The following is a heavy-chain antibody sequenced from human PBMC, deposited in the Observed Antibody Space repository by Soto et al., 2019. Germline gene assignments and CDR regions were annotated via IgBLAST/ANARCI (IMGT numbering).Heavy chain of an antibody. Sequence: QVQLVQSGAEVKKPGSSVNLSCKASGGTFSSYAISWVRQAPEQGLEWMGGIIRIFGTAHYAQKFWGRVTITADESTSTAYMELSSLRSEDTAVYYWAIHDYGSFLAYYWGQGTLVTVSS. J-gene: IGHJ4*02. D-gene: IGHD4-17*01. V-gene: IGHV1-69*01. CDR2: IIRIFGTA. CDR3: AIHDYGSFLAYY. CDR1: GGTFSSYA.